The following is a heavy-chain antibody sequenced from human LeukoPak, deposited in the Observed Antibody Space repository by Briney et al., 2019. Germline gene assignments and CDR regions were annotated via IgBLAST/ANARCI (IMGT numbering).Heavy chain of an antibody. CDR3: ERDSSSFRGVIITLYY. CDR1: GYTFTSYG. Sequence: GASVKVSCKASGYTFTSYGISWVRQAPGQGLEWMGWINAYNGNTNYAQKLQGRVTMTTDTSTSTAYMELRSLRSDDTAVYYCERDSSSFRGVIITLYYWGQGTLVTVSS. J-gene: IGHJ4*02. V-gene: IGHV1-18*01. CDR2: INAYNGNT. D-gene: IGHD3-10*01.